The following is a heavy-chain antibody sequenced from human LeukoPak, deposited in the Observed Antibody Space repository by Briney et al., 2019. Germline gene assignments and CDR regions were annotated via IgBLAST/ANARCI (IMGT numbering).Heavy chain of an antibody. CDR1: GFDLSTYE. V-gene: IGHV3-48*03. J-gene: IGHJ5*02. Sequence: GGSLSLSCAASGFDLSTYEMNWVRQAPGKGLEWIADITISGHTKNYADSVKGRFSISRDNARTSLYLQMHGLRVEDTGVYYCARGDPHTDLWGQGTLVTVSS. CDR2: ITISGHTK. D-gene: IGHD5-24*01. CDR3: ARGDPHTDL.